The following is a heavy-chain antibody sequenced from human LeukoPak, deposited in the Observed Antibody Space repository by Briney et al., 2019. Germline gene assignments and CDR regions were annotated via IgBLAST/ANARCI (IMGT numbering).Heavy chain of an antibody. CDR3: ARYAPRYCSSTSCYYFDY. Sequence: SETLSLTCAVYGGSFSGYYWSWIRQPPGKGLKWIGEINHSGSTNYNPSLKSRVTISVDTSKNQFSLRLSSVTAADTAVYYCARYAPRYCSSTSCYYFDYWGQGTLVTVSS. CDR1: GGSFSGYY. D-gene: IGHD2-2*01. V-gene: IGHV4-34*01. CDR2: INHSGST. J-gene: IGHJ4*02.